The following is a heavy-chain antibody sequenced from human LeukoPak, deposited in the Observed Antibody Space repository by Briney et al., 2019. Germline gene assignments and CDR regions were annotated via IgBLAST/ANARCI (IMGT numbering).Heavy chain of an antibody. CDR3: ARVDGSCSGGSCPSGNWFDP. Sequence: PSETLSLTCAVYGGSFSGYSWTWIRQPPGKGLEWIGEMSHSGYPNYNPSLKSRVAISVDTSKNQFSLNLTSVTAADTAVYYCARVDGSCSGGSCPSGNWFDPWGQGTLVTVSS. J-gene: IGHJ5*02. CDR1: GGSFSGYS. CDR2: MSHSGYP. V-gene: IGHV4-34*01. D-gene: IGHD2-15*01.